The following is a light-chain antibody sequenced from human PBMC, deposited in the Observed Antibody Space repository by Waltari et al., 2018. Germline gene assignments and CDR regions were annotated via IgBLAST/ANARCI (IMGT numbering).Light chain of an antibody. V-gene: IGLV1-44*01. J-gene: IGLJ2*01. CDR1: SSNVGSNP. CDR2: SDK. CDR3: AAWDASLNGVV. Sequence: QSVLTQPPSASGTPGQRVSIPCSGSSSNVGSNPFNWSQQLPGTAPKLLIYSDKQRPSGVPDRFSGSNSGTSATLAISGLQSEDEADYYCAAWDASLNGVVFGGGTKLTVL.